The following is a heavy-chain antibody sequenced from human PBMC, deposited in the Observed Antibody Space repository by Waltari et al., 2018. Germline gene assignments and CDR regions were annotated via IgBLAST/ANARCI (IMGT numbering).Heavy chain of an antibody. Sequence: QVQLVQSGAEVKKPGPSVKVSCKASGGTFSSSAISWVRQAPGQGLEWMGGIIPIFGTANYAQKFQGRVTITADESTSTAYMELSSLRSEDTAVYYCARGIAVAGTGYYYMDVWGKGTTVTVSS. J-gene: IGHJ6*03. CDR3: ARGIAVAGTGYYYMDV. V-gene: IGHV1-69*01. CDR2: IIPIFGTA. D-gene: IGHD6-19*01. CDR1: GGTFSSSA.